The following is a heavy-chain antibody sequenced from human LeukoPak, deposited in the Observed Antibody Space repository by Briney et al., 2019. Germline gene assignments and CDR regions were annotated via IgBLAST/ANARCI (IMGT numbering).Heavy chain of an antibody. CDR2: ISSNGGST. CDR3: ATLWFGEISRKTRDY. V-gene: IGHV3-64*01. J-gene: IGHJ4*02. D-gene: IGHD3-10*01. Sequence: GGSLRLSCAASGFTFSSYAMHWVRQAPGKGLEYVSAISSNGGSTYYANSVKGRFTISRDNSKNTLYLQMGSLRAEDMAVYYCATLWFGEISRKTRDYWGQGTLVTVSS. CDR1: GFTFSSYA.